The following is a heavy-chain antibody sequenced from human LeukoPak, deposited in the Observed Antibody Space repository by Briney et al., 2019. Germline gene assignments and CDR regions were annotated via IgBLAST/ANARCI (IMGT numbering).Heavy chain of an antibody. CDR3: AKGSNYGSWWFDP. J-gene: IGHJ5*02. CDR1: GFTFSSSA. D-gene: IGHD4-11*01. Sequence: GGSLRLSCAASGFTFSSSAMSWVRQAPGKGLEWVSGISGSASSTYYADSAKGRFTISRANSKNTLYLQMNSLRAEDAAVYYCAKGSNYGSWWFDPWGQGTLVTVSS. V-gene: IGHV3-23*01. CDR2: ISGSASST.